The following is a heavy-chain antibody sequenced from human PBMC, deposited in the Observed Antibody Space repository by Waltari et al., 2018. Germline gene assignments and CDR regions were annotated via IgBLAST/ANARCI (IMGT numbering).Heavy chain of an antibody. J-gene: IGHJ6*02. Sequence: QVQLVQSGAEVKQPGSSVKVSCKASGGTFSSYTISWVRQAPGQGLEWKGRNIPILGIAKYAQKFQGRVTITADKSTSTAYMELSSLRSEDTAVYYCARADIVVVPAAYYYYGMDVWSQGTTVTVSS. D-gene: IGHD2-2*01. CDR3: ARADIVVVPAAYYYYGMDV. V-gene: IGHV1-69*02. CDR1: GGTFSSYT. CDR2: NIPILGIA.